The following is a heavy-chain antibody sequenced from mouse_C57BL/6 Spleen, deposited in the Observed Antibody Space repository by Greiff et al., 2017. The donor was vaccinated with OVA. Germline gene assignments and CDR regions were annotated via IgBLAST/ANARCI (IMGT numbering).Heavy chain of an antibody. CDR2: IDPSDSYT. CDR3: ARSYDGYFYFDY. D-gene: IGHD2-3*01. V-gene: IGHV1-69*01. J-gene: IGHJ2*01. Sequence: QVQLQQPGAELVMPGASVKLSCKASGYTFTSYWMHWVKQRPGQGLEWIGEIDPSDSYTNYNQKFKGKSTLTVDKSSSTAYMQLCSLTSEDSAVYYCARSYDGYFYFDYWGQGTTLTVSS. CDR1: GYTFTSYW.